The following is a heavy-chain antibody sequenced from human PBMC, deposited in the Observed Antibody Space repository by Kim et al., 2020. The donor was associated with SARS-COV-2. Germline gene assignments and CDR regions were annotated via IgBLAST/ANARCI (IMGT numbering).Heavy chain of an antibody. J-gene: IGHJ4*02. Sequence: GGSLRLSCAASGFTFSSYWMSWVRQAPGKGLEWVANIKKDGSETYYVESVRGRFTVSRDNAKNSLYLQMNSLRTEDTAIYYCASADWSKSFFDYWGRGALVTVSS. CDR3: ASADWSKSFFDY. D-gene: IGHD3-9*01. CDR2: IKKDGSET. V-gene: IGHV3-7*03. CDR1: GFTFSSYW.